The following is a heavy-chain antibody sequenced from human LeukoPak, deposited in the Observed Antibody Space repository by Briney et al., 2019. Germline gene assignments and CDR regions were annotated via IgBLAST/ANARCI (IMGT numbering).Heavy chain of an antibody. V-gene: IGHV3-20*04. CDR3: ARVTYYDSSGYSTFDY. Sequence: GGSLRLSCAASGFTFSSYGMSWVRQAPGKGLEWVSGINWNGGSTGYADSVKGRFTISRDNAKNSLYLQMNSLRAEDTALYYCARVTYYDSSGYSTFDYWGQGTLVTVSS. D-gene: IGHD3-22*01. CDR1: GFTFSSYG. J-gene: IGHJ4*02. CDR2: INWNGGST.